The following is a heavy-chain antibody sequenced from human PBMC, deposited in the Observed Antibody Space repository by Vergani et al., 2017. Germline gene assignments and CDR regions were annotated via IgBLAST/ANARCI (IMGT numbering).Heavy chain of an antibody. V-gene: IGHV5-51*01. CDR2: IFPGYSQI. D-gene: IGHD3-3*01. CDR1: GFSFSTYW. J-gene: IGHJ3*02. CDR3: AGLGDGYYYHGLDI. Sequence: EVHLVQSGAEVKKPGESLKIPCKGSGFSFSTYWIGWVRQMPGKGLEWMGLIFPGYSQIRSSLSFQGRVTITADNAISTAYLQWYSIQASDNAMYYCAGLGDGYYYHGLDIWGQGTAVTVSS.